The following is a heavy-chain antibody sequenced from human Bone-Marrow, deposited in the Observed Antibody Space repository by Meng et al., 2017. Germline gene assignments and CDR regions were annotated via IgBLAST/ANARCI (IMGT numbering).Heavy chain of an antibody. D-gene: IGHD4-17*01. CDR3: ARGFGDYGGLHDAFDI. CDR2: IIPIFGTA. V-gene: IGHV1-69*06. CDR1: GGTFSSYA. Sequence: SVKVSCKASGGTFSSYAISWVRQAPGQGLEWMGGIIPIFGTANYAQKFQGRVTITADKSTSTAYMELSSLRSDDTAVYYCARGFGDYGGLHDAFDIWGQGTMVTVSS. J-gene: IGHJ3*02.